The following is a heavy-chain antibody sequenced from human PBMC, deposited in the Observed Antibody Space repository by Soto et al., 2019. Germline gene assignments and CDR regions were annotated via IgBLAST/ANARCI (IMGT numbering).Heavy chain of an antibody. D-gene: IGHD4-17*01. CDR3: ASNLDLYGDYGRPDY. CDR2: IYYSGST. Sequence: TSETLSLTCTFSCGSISSSSYYWGWIRQPPGKGLEWIGSIYYSGSTYYNPSLKSRVTISVDTSKNQFSLKLSSVTAADTAVYYCASNLDLYGDYGRPDYWGQGTLVTVSS. CDR1: CGSISSSSYY. J-gene: IGHJ4*02. V-gene: IGHV4-39*01.